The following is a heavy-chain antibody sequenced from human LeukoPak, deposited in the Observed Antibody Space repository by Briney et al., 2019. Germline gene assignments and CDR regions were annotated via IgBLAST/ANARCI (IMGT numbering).Heavy chain of an antibody. J-gene: IGHJ3*02. D-gene: IGHD1-26*01. CDR2: IYSGGST. CDR3: ARGGSYPNDPFDI. Sequence: GGSLRLSCAVSGFTVNSNYMIWVRQAPGKGLEWVSVIYSGGSTHYADSVEGRITISRDNSKNTLFLQMNSLRAEDTAVYYCARGGSYPNDPFDIWGQGTMVTV. CDR1: GFTVNSNY. V-gene: IGHV3-53*01.